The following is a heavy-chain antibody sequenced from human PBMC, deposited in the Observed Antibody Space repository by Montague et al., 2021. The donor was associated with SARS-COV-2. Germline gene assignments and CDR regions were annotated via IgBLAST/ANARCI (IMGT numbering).Heavy chain of an antibody. D-gene: IGHD3-22*01. J-gene: IGHJ3*02. CDR1: GGSISSSSYY. CDR3: ARFPTSYYYDSKAAPATPDAFDI. Sequence: SETLSLTCTVSGGSISSSSYYWGWIRQPPGKGLEWIGRIYYSGSTYYNPSLKSRVTISVDTSKSQFSLKLSSVTAADTAVYYCARFPTSYYYDSKAAPATPDAFDIWGQGTMVTVSS. CDR2: IYYSGST. V-gene: IGHV4-39*01.